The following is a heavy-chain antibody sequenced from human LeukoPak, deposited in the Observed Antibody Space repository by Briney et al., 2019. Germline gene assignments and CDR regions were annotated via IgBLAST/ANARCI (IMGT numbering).Heavy chain of an antibody. J-gene: IGHJ5*02. CDR3: ARADSSNWYWFDP. D-gene: IGHD6-13*01. V-gene: IGHV1-2*02. Sequence: ASVKVSCKASGYTFTGYFIHWLRQAPGQGLEWMGWINPNSGGTNYEQKFQGRVTMARDTSMSTAYMELSSLRSDDTAVYYCARADSSNWYWFDPWGQGTLVTVSS. CDR2: INPNSGGT. CDR1: GYTFTGYF.